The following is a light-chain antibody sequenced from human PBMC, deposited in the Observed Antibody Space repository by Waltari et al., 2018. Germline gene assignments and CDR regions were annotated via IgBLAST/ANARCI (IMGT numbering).Light chain of an antibody. J-gene: IGLJ2*01. CDR2: DVS. CDR1: SSGVGGYNY. CDR3: CSYAGSSTLV. V-gene: IGLV2-23*02. Sequence: QSALTQPASVSGSPGPSITISRPGTSSGVGGYNYVSWYQQHPGKAPKLMIYDVSKRPSGVSNRFSGSKSGNTASLTISGLQAEDEADYYCCSYAGSSTLVFGGGTKLTVL.